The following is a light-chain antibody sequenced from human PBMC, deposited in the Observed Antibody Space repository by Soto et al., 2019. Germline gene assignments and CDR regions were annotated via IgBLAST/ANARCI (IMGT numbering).Light chain of an antibody. J-gene: IGKJ1*01. Sequence: DIQMTQSPSSVSASVGDRVTITCRASQGISSNLVWYHQKQGKAPNLLIYSASALQSGVPSRFSGSGSGTDFTLTITSLQPEDFATYYCQQANSFPLAFGQGTKVEIK. CDR1: QGISSN. CDR2: SAS. CDR3: QQANSFPLA. V-gene: IGKV1-12*01.